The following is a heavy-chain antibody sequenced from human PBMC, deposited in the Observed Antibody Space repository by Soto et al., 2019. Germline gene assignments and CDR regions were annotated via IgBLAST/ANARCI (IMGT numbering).Heavy chain of an antibody. CDR2: TSYDGSNK. Sequence: GSLRLSCAASGFTFSSYAMHWVRQAPGKGLEWVAVTSYDGSNKYYADSVKGRFTISRDNSKNTLYLQMNSLRAEDTAVYYCARDYCSSTSCYADSDYYFDYWGQGTLVTVSS. D-gene: IGHD2-2*01. CDR1: GFTFSSYA. CDR3: ARDYCSSTSCYADSDYYFDY. V-gene: IGHV3-30-3*01. J-gene: IGHJ4*02.